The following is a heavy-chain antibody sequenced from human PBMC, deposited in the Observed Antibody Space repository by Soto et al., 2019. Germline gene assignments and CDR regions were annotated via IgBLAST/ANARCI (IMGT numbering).Heavy chain of an antibody. V-gene: IGHV4-4*07. Sequence: SETLSLTCTVSGGSISSYYWRWIRQPAGKGREWIGRIYTSGSTNYNPSLKSRVTMSVDTSKNQFSLKLSSVTAADTAVYYCARDSSYCSGGSCYQPINSFDTWGQGTLVNVS. CDR2: IYTSGST. CDR3: ARDSSYCSGGSCYQPINSFDT. D-gene: IGHD2-15*01. J-gene: IGHJ5*02. CDR1: GGSISSYY.